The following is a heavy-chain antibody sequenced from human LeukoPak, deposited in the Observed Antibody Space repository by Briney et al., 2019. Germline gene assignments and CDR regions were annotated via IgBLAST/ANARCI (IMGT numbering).Heavy chain of an antibody. Sequence: SETLSLTCIVSGGPITSYYWSWIRQPAGKGLEWIGRIYSTGSTNYNPSLESLVTMSVDLSKRQFSLKLNSVTAADTATYYCVRSPIGAAFDAWGPGTRVTVSS. V-gene: IGHV4-4*07. CDR3: VRSPIGAAFDA. J-gene: IGHJ3*01. CDR1: GGPITSYY. D-gene: IGHD4/OR15-4a*01. CDR2: IYSTGST.